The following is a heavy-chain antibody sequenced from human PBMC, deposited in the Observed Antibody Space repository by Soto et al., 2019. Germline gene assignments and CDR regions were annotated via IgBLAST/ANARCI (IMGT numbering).Heavy chain of an antibody. CDR3: ARVPDR. D-gene: IGHD2-2*01. CDR2: IYHSGNT. V-gene: IGHV4-30-2*01. Sequence: PSQTLCLTRAVSGGSIVGGGDSWSWIRQPPGKGLEWIGYIYHSGNTYYNPSLKSRVTISVDRSKNQFSLKLSSVTAADTAVYYCARVPDRWGQGTLVTVSS. CDR1: GGSIVGGGDS. J-gene: IGHJ5*02.